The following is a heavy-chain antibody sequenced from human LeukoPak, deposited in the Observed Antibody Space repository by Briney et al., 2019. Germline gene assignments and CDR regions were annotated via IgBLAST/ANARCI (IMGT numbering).Heavy chain of an antibody. V-gene: IGHV4-59*08. CDR2: IYYSGSA. Sequence: ASETLSLTCTVSGGSISSYYWSWIRQPPGKGLEWIGYIYYSGSANYNPSLKSRVTISVDTSKNQFSLKLSSVTAADTAVYYCARPLSVTFGGVIDPWFDPWGQGTLVTVSS. CDR3: ARPLSVTFGGVIDPWFDP. D-gene: IGHD3-16*02. J-gene: IGHJ5*02. CDR1: GGSISSYY.